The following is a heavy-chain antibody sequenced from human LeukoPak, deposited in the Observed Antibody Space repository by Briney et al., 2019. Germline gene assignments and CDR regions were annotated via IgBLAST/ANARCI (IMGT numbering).Heavy chain of an antibody. CDR2: ISVNNGNT. CDR1: GYAFTSSG. Sequence: ALVKVSCKASGYAFTSSGISWVRQAPGQGLEWMGWISVNNGNTNYAQKLQDRVTMTADTSTSTAYMELRSLRSDDTAVYYCARDGNYGDDDLDYWGQGTLVTVSS. CDR3: ARDGNYGDDDLDY. V-gene: IGHV1-18*01. J-gene: IGHJ4*02. D-gene: IGHD4-17*01.